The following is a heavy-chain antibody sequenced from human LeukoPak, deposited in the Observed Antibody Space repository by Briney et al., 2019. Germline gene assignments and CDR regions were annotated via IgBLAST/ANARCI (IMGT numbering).Heavy chain of an antibody. V-gene: IGHV1-8*01. Sequence: ASVKVSCKASGYTFTSYDINWVRQATGQGLEWMGWMNPNRGNTGYAQKFQGRVTMTRNTSISTAYMELSSLRSEDTAVYYCARGFRYTYGMDVWGQGTTVTVSS. CDR1: GYTFTSYD. D-gene: IGHD5-24*01. CDR2: MNPNRGNT. CDR3: ARGFRYTYGMDV. J-gene: IGHJ6*02.